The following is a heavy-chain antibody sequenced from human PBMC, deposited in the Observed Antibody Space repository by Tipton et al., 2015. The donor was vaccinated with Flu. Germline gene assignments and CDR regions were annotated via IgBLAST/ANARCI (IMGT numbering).Heavy chain of an antibody. CDR2: IYNNKYT. J-gene: IGHJ4*02. D-gene: IGHD2-2*01. CDR1: GGSIGSFY. CDR3: ARDPSLGMPEYFDY. V-gene: IGHV4-59*12. Sequence: GLVKPSETLSLTCTVSGGSIGSFYWNWIRQPPGKGLEWIGYIYNNKYTKYNPSLKSRVTISVDTSKKQFSLQLRSVTAADTAVYYCARDPSLGMPEYFDYWGQGILVTASS.